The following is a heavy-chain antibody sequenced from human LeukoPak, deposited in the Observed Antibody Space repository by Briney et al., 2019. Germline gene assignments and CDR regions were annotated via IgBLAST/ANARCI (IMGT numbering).Heavy chain of an antibody. V-gene: IGHV3-30*18. CDR1: GFTFSSYG. Sequence: PGGSLRLSCAASGFTFSSYGMHWVRQAPGKGLEWVAVISYDGSNKYYADSVKGRFTISRDNSKNTLYLQMNSLRAEDTAVYYCAKEVYSSGWYYFDYWGQGTLVTVSS. J-gene: IGHJ4*02. CDR2: ISYDGSNK. CDR3: AKEVYSSGWYYFDY. D-gene: IGHD6-19*01.